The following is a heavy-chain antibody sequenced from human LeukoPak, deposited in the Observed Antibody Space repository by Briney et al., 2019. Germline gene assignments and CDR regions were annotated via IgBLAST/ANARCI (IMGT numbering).Heavy chain of an antibody. CDR3: ARVQSIAAAGTIAWFDP. J-gene: IGHJ5*02. D-gene: IGHD6-13*01. Sequence: GASVKVSCKASGGTFSSYAISWVRQAPGQGLEWMGGIIPIFGTANYAQKFQGRVTITADESTSTAYMELSSLRSEDTAVYYCARVQSIAAAGTIAWFDPWGQGTLVTVSS. CDR2: IIPIFGTA. CDR1: GGTFSSYA. V-gene: IGHV1-69*13.